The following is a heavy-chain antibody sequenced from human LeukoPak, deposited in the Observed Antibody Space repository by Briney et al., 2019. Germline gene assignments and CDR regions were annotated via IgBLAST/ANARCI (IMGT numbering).Heavy chain of an antibody. CDR2: IYYSGST. V-gene: IGHV4-59*01. J-gene: IGHJ4*02. CDR3: ARVKYCSSTSCPWYFDY. D-gene: IGHD2-2*01. Sequence: PSETLSLTCAVYGGSFSGYYWSWIRQPPGKGLEWIGYIYYSGSTNYNPSLKSRVTISVDTSKNQFSLKLSSVTAADTAVYYCARVKYCSSTSCPWYFDYWGQGTLVTVSS. CDR1: GGSFSGYY.